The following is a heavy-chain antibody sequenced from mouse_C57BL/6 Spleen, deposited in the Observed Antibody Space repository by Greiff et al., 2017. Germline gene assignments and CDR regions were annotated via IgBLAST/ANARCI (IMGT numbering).Heavy chain of an antibody. J-gene: IGHJ2*01. D-gene: IGHD3-2*02. CDR1: GYTFTSYW. V-gene: IGHV1-55*01. Sequence: QVQLQQPGAELVKPGASVKMSCKASGYTFTSYWITWVKQRPGQGLEWIGDIYPGSGSTNYNEKFKSKATLTVDTSSSTASMQLSSLTSEDSAVYYCAREGAQATSLSYYFDYWGQGTTLTVSS. CDR3: AREGAQATSLSYYFDY. CDR2: IYPGSGST.